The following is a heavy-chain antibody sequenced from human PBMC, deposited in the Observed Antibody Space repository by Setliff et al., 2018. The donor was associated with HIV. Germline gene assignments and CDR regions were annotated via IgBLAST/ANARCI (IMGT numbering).Heavy chain of an antibody. CDR3: AKRTFGSGRLDP. CDR2: IFYTESTNYTPSIKST. CDR1: GGSISSYY. J-gene: IGHJ5*02. D-gene: IGHD3-16*01. V-gene: IGHV4-59*08. Sequence: SETLSLTCTVSGGSISSYYWSWIRQSPGEGLEWIGYIFYTESTNYTPSIKSTNYNPSLKSRVTISMDTSKNQFSLNLNSVTATDTAVYYCAKRTFGSGRLDPWGQGTLVTVSS.